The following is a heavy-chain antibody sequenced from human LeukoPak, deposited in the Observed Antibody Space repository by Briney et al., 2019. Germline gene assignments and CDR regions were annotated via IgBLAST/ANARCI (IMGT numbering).Heavy chain of an antibody. CDR3: ARVRDYGNYMDV. CDR1: GYTFTGYY. D-gene: IGHD4-17*01. J-gene: IGHJ6*03. Sequence: ASVKVSCKASGYTFTGYYMHWVRQAPGQGLEWMGWINPNSGGTNYAQKFQGRVTMTRDTSIGTAYMELSRLRSDDTAVYYCARVRDYGNYMDVWGKGTTVTVSS. CDR2: INPNSGGT. V-gene: IGHV1-2*02.